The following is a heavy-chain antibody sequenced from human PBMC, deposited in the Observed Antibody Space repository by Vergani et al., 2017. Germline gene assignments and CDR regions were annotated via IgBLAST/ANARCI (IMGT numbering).Heavy chain of an antibody. CDR1: GGTFSSYA. CDR3: ASLYGSEKRWNAFDI. D-gene: IGHD3-10*01. Sequence: QVQLVQSGAEVKKPGSSVKVSCNASGGTFSSYAIRWVRQAPGQGLEWMGRIIPIFGTANYVQKFQGRVTITEDESTSTVYMELSSLRSEDTAVYYCASLYGSEKRWNAFDIWGQGTMVTVSS. J-gene: IGHJ3*02. CDR2: IIPIFGTA. V-gene: IGHV1-69*13.